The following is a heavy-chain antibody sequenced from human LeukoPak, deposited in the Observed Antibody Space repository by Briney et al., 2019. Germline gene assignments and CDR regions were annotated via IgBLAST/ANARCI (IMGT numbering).Heavy chain of an antibody. V-gene: IGHV4-39*01. D-gene: IGHD3-10*01. CDR3: ARLKRVRGVDYYYGMDV. Sequence: SETLSLTCTVSGGSISSSSYYWGWIRQPPGKGLEWIGSIYYSGSTYYNPSLKSRVTISVDTSKNQFSLKLSSVTAADTAVYYCARLKRVRGVDYYYGMDVWGQGTTVTVSS. J-gene: IGHJ6*02. CDR1: GGSISSSSYY. CDR2: IYYSGST.